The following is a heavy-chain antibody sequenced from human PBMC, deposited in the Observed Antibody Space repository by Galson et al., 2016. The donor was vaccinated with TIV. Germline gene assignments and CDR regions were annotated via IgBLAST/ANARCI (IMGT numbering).Heavy chain of an antibody. CDR2: ITYTSGYST. CDR3: AKGAAWDTSMGWLGFWFDY. Sequence: SLRLSCAASGFTFSSWHMDWVRQAPGQGLEWISFITYTSGYSTYYADSVKGRFTISRDNSRNTVYLQMNSLRAEDTAVYYCAKGAAWDTSMGWLGFWFDYWGQGTLVTVSS. CDR1: GFTFSSWH. D-gene: IGHD5-18*01. J-gene: IGHJ4*02. V-gene: IGHV3-23*05.